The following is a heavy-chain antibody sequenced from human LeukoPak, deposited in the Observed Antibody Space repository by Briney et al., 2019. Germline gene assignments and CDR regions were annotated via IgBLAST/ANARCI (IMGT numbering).Heavy chain of an antibody. CDR1: GFTFSSYE. D-gene: IGHD5-18*01. J-gene: IGHJ4*02. CDR2: ISSSGSTI. Sequence: GGSLRLSCAASGFTFSSYEMNWVRQAPGKGLEWVSYISSSGSTIYYADSVKGRFTISRDDAKNSLYLQMNSLRAEDTAVYYCARVATAMVHFDYWGQGTLVTVSS. V-gene: IGHV3-48*03. CDR3: ARVATAMVHFDY.